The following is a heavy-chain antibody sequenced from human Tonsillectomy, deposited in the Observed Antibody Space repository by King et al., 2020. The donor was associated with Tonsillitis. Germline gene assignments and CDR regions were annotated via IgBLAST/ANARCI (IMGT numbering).Heavy chain of an antibody. Sequence: VQLQESGPGLVKPSQTLSLTCTVSGGSISSGGYYWSWIRQHPGKGLEWIGYIHSSGGTYYNPSLKSRVTQLVEPSKNQFSLKLSCVTSAATAVYYCARDGHDYGDFSSPLRFDYWGQGTLVTVSS. CDR2: IHSSGGT. J-gene: IGHJ4*02. CDR3: ARDGHDYGDFSSPLRFDY. CDR1: GGSISSGGYY. D-gene: IGHD4-17*01. V-gene: IGHV4-31*03.